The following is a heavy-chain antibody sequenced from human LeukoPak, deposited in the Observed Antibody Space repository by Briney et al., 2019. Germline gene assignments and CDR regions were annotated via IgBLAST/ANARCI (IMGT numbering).Heavy chain of an antibody. Sequence: GGSLRLSCAASGFTFSSYGMHWVRQAPGKGLEWVAFIRYDGSNKYYADSVKGRFTISRDNSKNTLYLQMNSLRAEDTAVYYCAKDLGYYDSNLSYWGQGTLVTVSS. CDR1: GFTFSSYG. V-gene: IGHV3-30*02. J-gene: IGHJ4*02. D-gene: IGHD3-22*01. CDR2: IRYDGSNK. CDR3: AKDLGYYDSNLSY.